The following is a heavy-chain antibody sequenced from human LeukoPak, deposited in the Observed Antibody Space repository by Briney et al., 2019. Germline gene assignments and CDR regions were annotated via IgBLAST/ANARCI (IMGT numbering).Heavy chain of an antibody. CDR3: VPRSGGMDV. V-gene: IGHV3-53*01. Sequence: GRSLRLSCAVSVFIVSSNYMSWVRQAPGKGLEWVSVIYSGGSTYYADSVKGRFTISRDNPKNTLYLQMNSLRAEDTAVYYCVPRSGGMDVWGQGTTVIVSS. D-gene: IGHD3-16*01. J-gene: IGHJ6*02. CDR2: IYSGGST. CDR1: VFIVSSNY.